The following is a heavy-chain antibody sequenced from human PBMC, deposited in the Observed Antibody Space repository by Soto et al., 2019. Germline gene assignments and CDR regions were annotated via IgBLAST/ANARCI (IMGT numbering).Heavy chain of an antibody. Sequence: GGSLRLSCAASRFTFSYYAMHWIRQAPGKGLEWMAVILSDGSKQYYAESVKGRFTISRDNSKSALYLQMNSLRVEDTAVYYCASTLELAYCGGDCYIFDYWGQGTLVTVSS. CDR3: ASTLELAYCGGDCYIFDY. D-gene: IGHD2-21*02. V-gene: IGHV3-30-3*01. J-gene: IGHJ4*02. CDR1: RFTFSYYA. CDR2: ILSDGSKQ.